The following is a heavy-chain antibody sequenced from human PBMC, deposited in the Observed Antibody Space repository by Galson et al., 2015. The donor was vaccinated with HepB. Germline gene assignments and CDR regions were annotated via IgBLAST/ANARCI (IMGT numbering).Heavy chain of an antibody. CDR3: AGRDSTFGDFYYGLDV. D-gene: IGHD3-10*01. V-gene: IGHV3-23*01. CDR2: ISGDASRT. CDR1: GFTFSSSA. Sequence: SLRLSCAASGFTFSSSAMSWVRQTPGKGLEWVTAISGDASRTYYADSVKGRFTISRDNAKNSLYLQMNSLRAEDTAVYYCAGRDSTFGDFYYGLDVWGQGTTVTVSS. J-gene: IGHJ6*02.